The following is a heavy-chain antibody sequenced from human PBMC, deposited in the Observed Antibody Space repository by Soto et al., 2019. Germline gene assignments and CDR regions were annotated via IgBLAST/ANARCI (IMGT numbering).Heavy chain of an antibody. D-gene: IGHD2-21*01. CDR1: GCSISSSSYY. J-gene: IGHJ6*01. CDR2: IYYSGTT. CDR3: ARIKVCYFVSTYSLFDF. Sequence: XETLSLTCTVSGCSISSSSYYWGRLRQPRGKGLEGIGGIYYSGTTHYNPSLKSRVTISIDTSKNQFSLRLRSVTAADTAAYYCARIKVCYFVSTYSLFDFRGQGPPGTGSS. V-gene: IGHV4-39*01.